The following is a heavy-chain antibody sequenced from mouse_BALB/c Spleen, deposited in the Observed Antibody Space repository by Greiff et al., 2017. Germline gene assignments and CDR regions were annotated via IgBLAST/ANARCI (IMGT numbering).Heavy chain of an antibody. CDR3: NARTTAYYFDY. J-gene: IGHJ2*01. V-gene: IGHV14-4*02. Sequence: VQLQQSGAELVRSGASVKLSCTASGFNIKDYYMHWVKQRPQQGLEWIGWIDPENGDTEYAPKFQGKATMTADTSSNTAYLQLSSLTSEDTAVYYCNARTTAYYFDYWGQGTTLTVSS. CDR2: IDPENGDT. D-gene: IGHD1-2*01. CDR1: GFNIKDYY.